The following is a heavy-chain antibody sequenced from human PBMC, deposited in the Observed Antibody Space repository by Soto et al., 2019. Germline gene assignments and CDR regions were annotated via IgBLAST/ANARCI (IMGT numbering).Heavy chain of an antibody. D-gene: IGHD3-22*01. CDR1: GSSISSSSYY. Sequence: SETLSFTCTVSGSSISSSSYYWGRISQPPGKGLEWIGSIYYSGSTYYNPTLKSRGTISVDTSKNQFSLKLSSVTAAYTAVYHCASNLNCYDSSGYYPGYYGMDVWGQGTTVTVSS. V-gene: IGHV4-39*01. CDR2: IYYSGST. CDR3: ASNLNCYDSSGYYPGYYGMDV. J-gene: IGHJ6*02.